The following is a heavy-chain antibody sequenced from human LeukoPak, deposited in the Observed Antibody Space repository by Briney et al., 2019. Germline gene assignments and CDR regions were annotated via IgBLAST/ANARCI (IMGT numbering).Heavy chain of an antibody. D-gene: IGHD2-15*01. Sequence: GGSLRLSCAASGFTFSSYWMHWVRQAPGKGPVWVSRINNDGSGTTYADSVKGRFTISRDDAKNTLYLQMNSLRAEDTAVYYCANQLVVVAANYYYYGMDVWGQGTTVTVSS. J-gene: IGHJ6*02. CDR3: ANQLVVVAANYYYYGMDV. CDR2: INNDGSGT. V-gene: IGHV3-74*01. CDR1: GFTFSSYW.